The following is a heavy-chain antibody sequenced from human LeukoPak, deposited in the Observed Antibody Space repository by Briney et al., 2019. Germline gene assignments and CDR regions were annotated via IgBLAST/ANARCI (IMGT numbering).Heavy chain of an antibody. J-gene: IGHJ4*02. Sequence: GASVKVSCKASGYTFTSYGISWVRQAPGQGLEWMGWISAYNGNTNYAQKLQGRVTMTTDTSTSTAYVELRSLRSDDTAVYYCARGYYDILTGYYYFDYWGQGTLVTVSS. V-gene: IGHV1-18*01. CDR2: ISAYNGNT. CDR1: GYTFTSYG. D-gene: IGHD3-9*01. CDR3: ARGYYDILTGYYYFDY.